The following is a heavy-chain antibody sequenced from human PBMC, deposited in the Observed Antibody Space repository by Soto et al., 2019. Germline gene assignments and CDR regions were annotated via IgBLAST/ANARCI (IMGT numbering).Heavy chain of an antibody. CDR1: GFTFSSYW. V-gene: IGHV3-7*01. Sequence: GGSLRLSCAASGFTFSSYWMSWVRQAPGKGLEWVANIKQDGSEKYYVDSVKGRFTISRDNAENSLYLQMNSLRAEDTAAYYCARASSVNYYYMDVGGKGTTVTVSS. CDR3: ARASSVNYYYMDV. D-gene: IGHD2-2*01. J-gene: IGHJ6*03. CDR2: IKQDGSEK.